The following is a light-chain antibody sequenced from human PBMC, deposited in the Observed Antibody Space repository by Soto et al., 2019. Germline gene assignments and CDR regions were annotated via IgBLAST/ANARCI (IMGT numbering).Light chain of an antibody. CDR2: EVS. CDR3: SSYTSSTTFVI. Sequence: QSVLTQPPSVSGSPGQSVTISCTGTSSDVGTYNRVSWYQQPPGTAPRLMIYEVSNRPSGVPDRFSGSKSGNTASLTISGLQAEDEAKYYCSSYTSSTTFVIFGGGTKVTVL. CDR1: SSDVGTYNR. V-gene: IGLV2-18*02. J-gene: IGLJ2*01.